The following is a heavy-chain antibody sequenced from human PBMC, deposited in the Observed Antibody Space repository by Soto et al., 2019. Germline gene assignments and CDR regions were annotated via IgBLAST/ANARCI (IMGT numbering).Heavy chain of an antibody. CDR3: ANYFMSRPWFDT. CDR1: GGSINDSTSF. V-gene: IGHV4-39*02. D-gene: IGHD6-6*01. J-gene: IGHJ5*02. CDR2: INYRWPA. Sequence: KTSETLSLTCSVSGGSINDSTSFWGWLRQSPGKGLEWIATINYRWPAEYNPSLKSRVTISVDRSRNVLSLQMNYVTAPDTAVYYCANYFMSRPWFDTWDQGTLVTVSS.